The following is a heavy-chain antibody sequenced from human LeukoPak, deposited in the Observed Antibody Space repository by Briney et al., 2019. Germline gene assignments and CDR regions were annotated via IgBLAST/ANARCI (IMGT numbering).Heavy chain of an antibody. D-gene: IGHD7-27*01. CDR1: GFSFSYHG. CDR2: VSPPGGGT. CDR3: ARDLAWGAFDY. Sequence: TGGSLRLPCVASGFSFSYHGMNWVRLAPGKGLEWVSGVSPPGGGTYYADSVKGRFTISRDDSRNTLSLQMSSLRVEDTAVYYCARDLAWGAFDYWGQGILVAVSS. J-gene: IGHJ4*02. V-gene: IGHV3-23*01.